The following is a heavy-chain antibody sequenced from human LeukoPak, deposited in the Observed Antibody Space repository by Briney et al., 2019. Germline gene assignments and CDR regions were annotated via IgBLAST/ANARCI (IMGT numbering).Heavy chain of an antibody. D-gene: IGHD1-26*01. J-gene: IGHJ3*02. V-gene: IGHV3-30*04. CDR1: GFTFSSYA. Sequence: GGSLRLSCAASGFTFSSYAMHWVRQAPGKGLEWVAVISYDGSNKYYADSVKGRFTISRDNSKNTLYLQMNSLRVEDTAVYYCAREFPSRIVGAQRGAFDIWGQGTMVTVSS. CDR2: ISYDGSNK. CDR3: AREFPSRIVGAQRGAFDI.